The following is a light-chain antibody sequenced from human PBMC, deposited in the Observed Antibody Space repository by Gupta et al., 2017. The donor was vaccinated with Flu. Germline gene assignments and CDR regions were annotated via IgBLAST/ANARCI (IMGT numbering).Light chain of an antibody. V-gene: IGLV2-14*01. Sequence: QSALTQPASVSGSPGQSTPISCTGTSSDVGGYNYVSWYQQHPGKAPKLIIYEVSNRPSGVSNRFSGSKSGNTASLTISGLQAEDEADYYCSSYTGSTTLGVFGTGTRLTVL. J-gene: IGLJ1*01. CDR3: SSYTGSTTLGV. CDR1: SSDVGGYNY. CDR2: EVS.